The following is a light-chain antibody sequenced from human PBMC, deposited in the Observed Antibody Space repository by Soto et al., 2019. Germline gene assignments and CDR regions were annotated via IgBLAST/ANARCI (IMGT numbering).Light chain of an antibody. CDR1: SSVVGGYSY. CDR2: DVT. Sequence: QSVLTQPHSVCGSPWQAVTISCTGTSSVVGGYSYVSWYQQHPGKAPQLIIYDVTERPSGVPDRFSGSKSGNTASLTISGLQAEDEADYYCCSYTGSYSYVFGIGTKVTVL. J-gene: IGLJ1*01. V-gene: IGLV2-11*01. CDR3: CSYTGSYSYV.